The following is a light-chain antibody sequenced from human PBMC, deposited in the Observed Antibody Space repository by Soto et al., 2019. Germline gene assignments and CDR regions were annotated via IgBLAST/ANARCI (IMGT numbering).Light chain of an antibody. Sequence: DIQMTQSPSTLSASVGDRVTITCRASQSISSWLAWYQRKPGKAPKLLIYKASSLQSGVPSRFSGSGSGTEFTLTISNLQPDDFATYYCQQYDSYPVTFGGGTKVEIK. CDR3: QQYDSYPVT. V-gene: IGKV1-5*03. CDR1: QSISSW. J-gene: IGKJ4*01. CDR2: KAS.